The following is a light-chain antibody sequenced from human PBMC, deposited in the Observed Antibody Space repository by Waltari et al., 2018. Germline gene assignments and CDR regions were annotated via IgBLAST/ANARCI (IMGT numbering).Light chain of an antibody. V-gene: IGKV3-20*01. CDR3: QKYDRLPAT. CDR2: GAS. CDR1: QSVSRF. Sequence: SCSASQSVSRFSAWYQQKPGQAPRLLIYGASTRATGIPDRFSGSGSGTDFSLTISRLEPEDFAVYYCQKYDRLPATFGQGTKVEIK. J-gene: IGKJ1*01.